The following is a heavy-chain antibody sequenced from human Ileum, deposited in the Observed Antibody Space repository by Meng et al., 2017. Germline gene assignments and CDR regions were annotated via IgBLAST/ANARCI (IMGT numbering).Heavy chain of an antibody. CDR3: GRYYFAYGLDF. D-gene: IGHD3-16*01. CDR2: IKQDGSEK. Sequence: GGPLRLSCAASGFSITNSWMSWVRQAPGKGLEWVANIKQDGSEKYYVDSVRGRFTVSRDNAKESLYLQMNSLRPEDTALYNCGRYYFAYGLDFWGQGTTVTVSS. CDR1: GFSITNSW. V-gene: IGHV3-7*03. J-gene: IGHJ6*02.